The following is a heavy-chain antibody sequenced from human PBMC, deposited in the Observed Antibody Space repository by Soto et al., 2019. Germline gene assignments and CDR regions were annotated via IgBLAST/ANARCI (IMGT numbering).Heavy chain of an antibody. CDR3: ARGGRYYDFWSGYYGMDV. Sequence: SVKVSCKASGGTFSSYAISWVRQAPGQGLEWMGGIIPIFGTANYAQKFQGRVTITADESTSTAYMELSSLRSEDTAVYYCARGGRYYDFWSGYYGMDVWGQGTTVTVSS. CDR1: GGTFSSYA. V-gene: IGHV1-69*13. D-gene: IGHD3-3*01. J-gene: IGHJ6*02. CDR2: IIPIFGTA.